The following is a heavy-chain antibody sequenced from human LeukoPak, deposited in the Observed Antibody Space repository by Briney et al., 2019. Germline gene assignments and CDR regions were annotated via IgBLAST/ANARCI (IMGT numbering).Heavy chain of an antibody. J-gene: IGHJ4*02. D-gene: IGHD1-26*01. CDR1: GFTFSSYT. CDR2: ISSSSSLR. Sequence: GGSLRLSCAASGFTFSSYTMSWVRQAPGKGLEWVSYISSSSSLRYYGDSVKGRFTVSRDNAKNSLYLQMNSLRDEDTAVYYCAQGGSSGGYSTNWGQGTLVTVSS. V-gene: IGHV3-48*02. CDR3: AQGGSSGGYSTN.